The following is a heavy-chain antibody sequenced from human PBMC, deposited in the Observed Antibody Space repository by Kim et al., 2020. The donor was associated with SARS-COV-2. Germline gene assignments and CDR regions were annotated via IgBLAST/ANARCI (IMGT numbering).Heavy chain of an antibody. J-gene: IGHJ4*01. CDR2: ISGRGNST. Sequence: GGSLRLSCAASRFSFSSFAMSWVRQAPGKGLEWVSAISGRGNSTNYADSVKGRFTISRDNSKSTLYLQMSSLWAEDTAVYYCAKDGRYTTRWRHFDSWG. CDR1: RFSFSSFA. D-gene: IGHD2-2*02. CDR3: AKDGRYTTRWRHFDS. V-gene: IGHV3-23*01.